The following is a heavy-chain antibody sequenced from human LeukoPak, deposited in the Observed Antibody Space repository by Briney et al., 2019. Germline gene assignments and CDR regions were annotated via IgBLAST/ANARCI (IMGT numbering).Heavy chain of an antibody. Sequence: GRSLRLSCAASGFTFSSYSMNWVRQAPGKGLEWVSTISGGGGSTYYADSVKGRFTISRDNSKNTLYLQVNSLRAEDTAVYYCAKGGKWDVTPFDYWGQGTLVTVSS. CDR1: GFTFSSYS. CDR3: AKGGKWDVTPFDY. D-gene: IGHD1-26*01. J-gene: IGHJ4*02. CDR2: ISGGGGST. V-gene: IGHV3-23*01.